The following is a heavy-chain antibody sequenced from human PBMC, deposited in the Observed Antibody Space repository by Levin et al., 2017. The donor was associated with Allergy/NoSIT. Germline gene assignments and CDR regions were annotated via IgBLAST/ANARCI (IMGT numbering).Heavy chain of an antibody. CDR1: GAPITSSY. J-gene: IGHJ3*02. Sequence: SQTLSLTCAVSGAPITSSYWSWLRQPPGKGLEWIGYIYYDGSTNYNPSLKSRVTISVDTSKSQFSLRLSSVTAADTAVYYCARENRGYCSRGSCYSHDAFDIWGQGTMVTVS. D-gene: IGHD2-15*01. V-gene: IGHV4-59*01. CDR3: ARENRGYCSRGSCYSHDAFDI. CDR2: IYYDGST.